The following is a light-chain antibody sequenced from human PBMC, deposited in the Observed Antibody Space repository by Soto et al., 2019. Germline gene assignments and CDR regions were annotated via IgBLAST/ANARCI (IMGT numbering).Light chain of an antibody. CDR2: EGS. CDR3: CSYVGARTYV. CDR1: ISDVGSSGP. Sequence: QSVLTQPASVSVSPGQSITISCSGSISDVGSSGPVSWYQHHPGQVPKLIIYEGSRRPSGVSSRFSGSKTGNTASLTITGLQAEDEANYYCCSYVGARTYVFGTGTKVTVL. V-gene: IGLV2-23*01. J-gene: IGLJ1*01.